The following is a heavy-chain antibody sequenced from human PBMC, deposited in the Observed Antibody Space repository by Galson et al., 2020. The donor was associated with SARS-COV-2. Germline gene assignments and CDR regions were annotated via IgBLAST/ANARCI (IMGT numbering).Heavy chain of an antibody. CDR3: PRGRGSGTSCLLPFDL. CDR1: GPTLSNYA. Sequence: GGSLRLSCTASGPTLSNYAMTWVRHAPGKGLEWDSIITGSGNKTYHADSVKGRFTTSRDNSKDTLFLQMNSLRADDTAVYYCPRGRGSGTSCLLPFDLWGQGTLVTVSS. J-gene: IGHJ4*02. V-gene: IGHV3-23*01. CDR2: ITGSGNKT. D-gene: IGHD1-1*01.